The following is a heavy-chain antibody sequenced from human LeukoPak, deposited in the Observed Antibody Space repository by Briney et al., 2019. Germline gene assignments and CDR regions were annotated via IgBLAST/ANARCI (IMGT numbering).Heavy chain of an antibody. D-gene: IGHD3-3*01. CDR3: ARDPRGDFWSGYYPYYYYYGMDV. CDR2: MNPNSGNT. Sequence: GASVKVPCKASGYTFTSYDINWVRQATGQGLEWMVWMNPNSGNTGYAQKFQGRVTMTRNTSISTAYMELSSLRSEDTAVYYCARDPRGDFWSGYYPYYYYYGMDVWGQGTTVTVSS. CDR1: GYTFTSYD. V-gene: IGHV1-8*01. J-gene: IGHJ6*02.